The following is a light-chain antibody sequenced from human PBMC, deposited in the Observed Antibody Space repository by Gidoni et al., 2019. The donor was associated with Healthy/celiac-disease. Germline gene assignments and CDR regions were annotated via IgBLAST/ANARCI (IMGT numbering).Light chain of an antibody. CDR1: QSISSW. J-gene: IGKJ1*01. CDR3: QQYSTFET. V-gene: IGKV1-5*03. CDR2: KAS. Sequence: DIQMTQSPSTLSASVGDRVTITCRASQSISSWLAWYQQKPGKAPKLLLYKASSLESGVPSRFSGSGSGTEFTLTISGLQPDDFATYYGQQYSTFETFGQGTKVEVK.